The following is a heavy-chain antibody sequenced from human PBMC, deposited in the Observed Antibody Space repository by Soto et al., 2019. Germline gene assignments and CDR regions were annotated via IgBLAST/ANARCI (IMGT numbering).Heavy chain of an antibody. Sequence: QVQLVESGGGVDQPGRSLRLSCAASGFTFSRYGMHWVRQAPGKGLEWGAVISYDGSKKYYADSVKGRFTISRDNSKNTLYLQMNRLRAEDTAVYYCAKDISGRDGYREVDYWGQGTLVTVYS. CDR1: GFTFSRYG. J-gene: IGHJ4*02. V-gene: IGHV3-30*18. CDR3: AKDISGRDGYREVDY. D-gene: IGHD3-3*02. CDR2: ISYDGSKK.